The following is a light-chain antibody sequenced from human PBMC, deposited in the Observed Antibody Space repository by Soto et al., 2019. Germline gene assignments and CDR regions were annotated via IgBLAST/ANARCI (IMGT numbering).Light chain of an antibody. V-gene: IGKV1-5*03. Sequence: DIQISQTPSPLSASVGDRVTITRRASQSISSWLAWYQQKPGKAPKLLIYKASTLKSGVPSRFSGSGSGTEFALTISSLQPDDFATYYCQHYNSYSEAFGQGTKVDIK. CDR1: QSISSW. CDR2: KAS. CDR3: QHYNSYSEA. J-gene: IGKJ1*01.